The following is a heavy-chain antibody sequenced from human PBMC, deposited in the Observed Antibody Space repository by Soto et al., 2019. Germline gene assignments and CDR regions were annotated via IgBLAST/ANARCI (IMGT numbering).Heavy chain of an antibody. D-gene: IGHD2-15*01. J-gene: IGHJ6*03. Sequence: ASVKVSCKVSGYTLTELSMHWVRQAPGKGLEWMGGFDPEDGETIYAQKFQGRVTMTEDTSTDTAYMELSSLRSEDTAVYYCYTWTTRKVLKDYYYYCMDVWGKGTTVTVSS. CDR3: YTWTTRKVLKDYYYYCMDV. CDR2: FDPEDGET. V-gene: IGHV1-24*01. CDR1: GYTLTELS.